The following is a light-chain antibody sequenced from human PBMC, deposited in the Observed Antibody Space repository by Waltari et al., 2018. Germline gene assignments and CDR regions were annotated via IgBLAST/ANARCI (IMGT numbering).Light chain of an antibody. CDR3: QQAHTFPFT. CDR1: EGLRTW. J-gene: IGKJ3*01. Sequence: DIQMAQSPSSVSASVGETVTITCRASEGLRTWLAWYQQKPGKAPKLLIYGAAILQSGVPARFSGSGSGTDFTLTISNLQADDFASYYCQQAHTFPFTFGPGTKVYIK. V-gene: IGKV1-12*01. CDR2: GAA.